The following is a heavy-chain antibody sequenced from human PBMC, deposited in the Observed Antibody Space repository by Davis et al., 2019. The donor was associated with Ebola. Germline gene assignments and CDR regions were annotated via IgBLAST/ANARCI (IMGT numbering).Heavy chain of an antibody. D-gene: IGHD4-17*01. CDR1: GGSFSGYY. J-gene: IGHJ6*02. V-gene: IGHV4-34*01. CDR3: ARGMTTVTTDYYYYYGMDV. CDR2: INHSGST. Sequence: SETLSLTCAVYGGSFSGYYWSWIRQPPGKGLEWIGEINHSGSTNYKPSLKSRVTISVDTSKNQFSLKLSSVTAADTAVYYCARGMTTVTTDYYYYYGMDVWGQGTTVTVSS.